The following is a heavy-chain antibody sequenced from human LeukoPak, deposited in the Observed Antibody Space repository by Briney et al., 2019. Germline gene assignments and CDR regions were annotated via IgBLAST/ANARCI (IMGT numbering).Heavy chain of an antibody. Sequence: PGGSLRLSCAASGFTFSGYAMTWVRQAPGKGLEWVSAISGSGANTYSADSVKGRFTISRDNSKNTLYPQMNSLSADDTAVYYCAKLGRGTALASNGYFDYWGRGTLVTVSS. V-gene: IGHV3-23*01. CDR2: ISGSGANT. D-gene: IGHD6-19*01. J-gene: IGHJ4*02. CDR3: AKLGRGTALASNGYFDY. CDR1: GFTFSGYA.